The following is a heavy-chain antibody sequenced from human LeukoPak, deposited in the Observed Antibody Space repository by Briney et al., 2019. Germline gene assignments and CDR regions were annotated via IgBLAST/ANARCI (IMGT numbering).Heavy chain of an antibody. Sequence: PSETLSLTCAVYGGSFSGYYWSWIRQPPGKGLEWIGEINHSGSTNYNPSLKSRVTISVDTSKNQFSLKLSSVTAADTAVYYCARDGDILTGYDAFDIWGQGTMVTVSS. D-gene: IGHD3-9*01. CDR1: GGSFSGYY. CDR3: ARDGDILTGYDAFDI. V-gene: IGHV4-34*01. CDR2: INHSGST. J-gene: IGHJ3*02.